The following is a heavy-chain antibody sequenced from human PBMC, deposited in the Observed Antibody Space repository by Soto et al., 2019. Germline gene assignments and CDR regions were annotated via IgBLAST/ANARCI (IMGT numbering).Heavy chain of an antibody. CDR1: GYTFTSYG. V-gene: IGHV1-18*01. Sequence: ASVKVSCKASGYTFTSYGISWVRQAPGQGLEWMGWISAYNGNTNYAQKLRGRVTMTTDTSTSTAYMELRSLRSDDTAVYYCARDRDIAVAGDFDYWGQGTLVTVSS. J-gene: IGHJ4*02. D-gene: IGHD6-19*01. CDR3: ARDRDIAVAGDFDY. CDR2: ISAYNGNT.